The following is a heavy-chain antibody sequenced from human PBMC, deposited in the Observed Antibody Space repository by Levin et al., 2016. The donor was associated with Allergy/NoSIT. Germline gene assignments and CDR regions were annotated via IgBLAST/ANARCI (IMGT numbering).Heavy chain of an antibody. CDR2: TIPVLHLT. J-gene: IGHJ6*03. CDR1: GDTFNNFA. D-gene: IGHD1-26*01. V-gene: IGHV1-69*10. CDR3: ARYSGRDSPQHYPFYYYMDI. Sequence: SVKVSCKAPGDTFNNFAFNWVRQAPGQGLEWMGGTIPVLHLTDYAEKFRGRLTISADKSTNTSYMELGTLTSEDSGIYFCARYSGRDSPQHYPFYYYMDIWGPGTSVTVSS.